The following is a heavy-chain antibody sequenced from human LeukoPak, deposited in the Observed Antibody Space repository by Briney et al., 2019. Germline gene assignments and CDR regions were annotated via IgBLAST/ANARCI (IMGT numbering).Heavy chain of an antibody. CDR1: GGSFSGYY. J-gene: IGHJ5*02. CDR2: INHSGST. CDR3: AREWEPRGGFDP. Sequence: SETLSLTCAVYGGSFSGYYWGWIRQPPGKGLEWIGEINHSGSTNYNPSLKSRVTISVDTSKNQFSLKLSSVTAADTAVYYCAREWEPRGGFDPWGQGTLVTVSS. V-gene: IGHV4-34*01. D-gene: IGHD1-26*01.